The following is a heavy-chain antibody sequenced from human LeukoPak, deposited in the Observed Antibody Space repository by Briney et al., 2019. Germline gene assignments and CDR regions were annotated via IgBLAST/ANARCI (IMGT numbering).Heavy chain of an antibody. V-gene: IGHV1-18*01. D-gene: IGHD3-10*01. Sequence: GASVKVSCKASGYTFTSYGISWVRQAPGQGLEWMGWISAYNGNTNYAQKLQGRVTMTTDTSTSTVYMELRSLRSDDTAVYYCARVDRLVVRGVLQYYFDYWGQGTLVTVSS. J-gene: IGHJ4*02. CDR3: ARVDRLVVRGVLQYYFDY. CDR1: GYTFTSYG. CDR2: ISAYNGNT.